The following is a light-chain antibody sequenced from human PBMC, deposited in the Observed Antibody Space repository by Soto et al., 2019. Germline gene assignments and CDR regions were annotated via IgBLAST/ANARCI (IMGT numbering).Light chain of an antibody. CDR1: QSVSSSY. CDR2: GAS. V-gene: IGKV3-20*01. Sequence: EIVLTQSPGTLSLSPGERATLSCRAIQSVSSSYLAWYQQKPGQAPRPLIYGASSRAIGIPDRFSGSGSGTGFTLTISRLEPEDFAVYYCQQYGSSPWTFGQGTKVDIK. CDR3: QQYGSSPWT. J-gene: IGKJ1*01.